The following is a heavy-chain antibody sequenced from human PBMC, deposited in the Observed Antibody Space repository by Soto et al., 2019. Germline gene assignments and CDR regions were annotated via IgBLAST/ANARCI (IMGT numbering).Heavy chain of an antibody. J-gene: IGHJ3*02. Sequence: QVQLVQSGAEVKKPGALVKVSCKASGYTFISYDINWVRQATGQGLEWMGWMNPNSGNTGFAQKFQGRVTMTRNTSVTTAYLELSSLKSEDTAVYYCARGRAYCDGYYHDAFDIWGQGTRVTVSS. CDR2: MNPNSGNT. CDR3: ARGRAYCDGYYHDAFDI. V-gene: IGHV1-8*01. CDR1: GYTFISYD. D-gene: IGHD2-21*01.